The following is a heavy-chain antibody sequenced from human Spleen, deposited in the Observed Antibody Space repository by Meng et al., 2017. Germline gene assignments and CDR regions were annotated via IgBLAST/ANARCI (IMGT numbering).Heavy chain of an antibody. CDR1: GDSLSSYF. V-gene: IGHV4-59*12. J-gene: IGHJ4*01. CDR3: ARGSFIAASGTHFEY. CDR2: IDYSGST. D-gene: IGHD6-13*01. Sequence: SETLSLTCSVSGDSLSSYFWTWIRQPPGKGLEWIGYIDYSGSTNCNPTLKSRVTFSVDTSKSQFSLNLSSVNDADTAVYYCARGSFIAASGTHFEYGGRGTLVPVSS.